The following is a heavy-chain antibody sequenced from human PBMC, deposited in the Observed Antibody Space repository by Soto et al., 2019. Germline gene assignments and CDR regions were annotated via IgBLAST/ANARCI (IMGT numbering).Heavy chain of an antibody. D-gene: IGHD2-15*01. Sequence: GESLKISCKGSGYSFTSYWIGWVRQMPGKGLEWMGIIYPGDSDTRYSPSVQGQVTIPADKSIVTAYLQRTSLKASDTAMYYCARLEAGSYCSGGSCYPVAAPFDYWGQGTLVTVSS. J-gene: IGHJ4*02. CDR1: GYSFTSYW. CDR2: IYPGDSDT. V-gene: IGHV5-51*01. CDR3: ARLEAGSYCSGGSCYPVAAPFDY.